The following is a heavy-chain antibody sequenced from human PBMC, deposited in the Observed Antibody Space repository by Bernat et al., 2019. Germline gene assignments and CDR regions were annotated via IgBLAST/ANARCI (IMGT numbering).Heavy chain of an antibody. CDR2: IKQDGSDK. CDR3: AREGSDYGDPELDY. V-gene: IGHV3-7*03. Sequence: EVQLVESGGGLVQPGGSLRLSCAASGFTFSSYWMSWVRQAPGKGLEWVANIKQDGSDKYYADSVKGRFTISRDNAKNSLYLQMNSLRAEDTAVYYCAREGSDYGDPELDYWGQGTLVTVSS. CDR1: GFTFSSYW. D-gene: IGHD4-17*01. J-gene: IGHJ4*02.